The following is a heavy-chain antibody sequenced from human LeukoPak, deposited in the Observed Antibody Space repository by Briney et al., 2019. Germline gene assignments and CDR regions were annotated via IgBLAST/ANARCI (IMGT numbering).Heavy chain of an antibody. CDR2: ISWNSGSI. Sequence: GGSLRLSCAASGFTFSSYGMHWVRQAPGKGLEWVSGISWNSGSIGYADSVKGRFTISRDNAKNSLYLQMNSLRAEDTAVYYCARDGSIAVKNWFDPWGQGTLVTVSS. D-gene: IGHD6-19*01. CDR3: ARDGSIAVKNWFDP. V-gene: IGHV3-9*01. CDR1: GFTFSSYG. J-gene: IGHJ5*02.